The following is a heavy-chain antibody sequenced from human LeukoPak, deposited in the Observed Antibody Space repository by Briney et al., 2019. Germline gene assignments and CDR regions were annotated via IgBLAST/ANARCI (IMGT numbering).Heavy chain of an antibody. CDR3: AREVGSDAFDI. CDR2: ISGSGGST. Sequence: GGSLRLSCAASGFTFSSYAMSWVRQAPGKGLEWVSAISGSGGSTYYADSVKGRFTISRENAKNSLYLQMNSLRAGDTAVYYCAREVGSDAFDIWGQGTMVTVSS. J-gene: IGHJ3*02. D-gene: IGHD6-25*01. CDR1: GFTFSSYA. V-gene: IGHV3-23*01.